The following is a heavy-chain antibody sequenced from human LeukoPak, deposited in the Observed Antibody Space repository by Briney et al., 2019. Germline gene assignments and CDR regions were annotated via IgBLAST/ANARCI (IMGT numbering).Heavy chain of an antibody. CDR2: ISTGSSYT. V-gene: IGHV3-11*06. J-gene: IGHJ5*02. CDR3: AMSRVGSSGWLYSSEA. Sequence: GGSLRLSCAASGFTFSDYYMSWIRQAPEKGLEWVSYISTGSSYTIYADSVKGRFTISRDNAKKSLYLQLNSVRGEDRAVYYSAMSRVGSSGWLYSSEAWGQGSLSTLS. D-gene: IGHD6-19*01. CDR1: GFTFSDYY.